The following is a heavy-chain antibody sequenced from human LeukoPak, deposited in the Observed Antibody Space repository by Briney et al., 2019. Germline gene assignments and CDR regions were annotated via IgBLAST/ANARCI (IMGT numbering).Heavy chain of an antibody. Sequence: SETLSLTCSVSGGSISSYYWSWIRQSPGKGLEWIGEINDIGNTNYDPSLRSRVTISVDTSKNQFSLSLTSATAADTAVYFCARLGSVGYYNYQYMDIWGNGTTVTVSS. D-gene: IGHD3-10*01. J-gene: IGHJ6*03. CDR3: ARLGSVGYYNYQYMDI. V-gene: IGHV4-59*12. CDR2: INDIGNT. CDR1: GGSISSYY.